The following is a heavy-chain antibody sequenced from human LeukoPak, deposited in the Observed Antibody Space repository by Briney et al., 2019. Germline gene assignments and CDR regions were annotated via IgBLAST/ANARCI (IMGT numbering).Heavy chain of an antibody. CDR2: IKQDGSEK. CDR3: ARGAVYSTAWYNWFDP. CDR1: GFTFSSYW. D-gene: IGHD2-2*02. V-gene: IGHV3-7*01. J-gene: IGHJ5*02. Sequence: PGGSLRLSCAASGFTFSSYWMSWVRQAPGKGPEWVANIKQDGSEKYYVDSVKGRFTISRDNSKDTLSLEMNSLRAEDTAVYYCARGAVYSTAWYNWFDPWGQGTLVTAFS.